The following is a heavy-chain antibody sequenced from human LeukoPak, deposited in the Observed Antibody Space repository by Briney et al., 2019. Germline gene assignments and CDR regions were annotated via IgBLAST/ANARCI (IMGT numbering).Heavy chain of an antibody. CDR2: MNPHSGKT. J-gene: IGHJ4*02. CDR1: GYTFTRYD. D-gene: IGHD3-10*01. Sequence: ASVKVSCKASGYTFTRYDINWVRQSTGQGLEWMGWMNPHSGKTGYAQKFQGRVAMTADTRINTAYMELSSLRSDDTAVYYCRVDYYGSGTSYLNDFWGQGTLSPSPQ. V-gene: IGHV1-8*01. CDR3: RVDYYGSGTSYLNDF.